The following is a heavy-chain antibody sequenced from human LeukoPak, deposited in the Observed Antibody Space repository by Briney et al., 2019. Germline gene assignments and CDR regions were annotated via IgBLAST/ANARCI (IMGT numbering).Heavy chain of an antibody. D-gene: IGHD2-15*01. CDR3: ARGCGGSPGCFIIDY. CDR1: GFTFSSHC. CDR2: IWNDGSTK. J-gene: IGHJ4*02. Sequence: PGRSLRLSCAASGFTFSSHCMHWVRQAPGKGLEWVTIIWNDGSTKNYVDSVKGRFFISRDNSKNTLYLQMNSLRVEDTAVYYCARGCGGSPGCFIIDYWGQGTLVTVSS. V-gene: IGHV3-33*01.